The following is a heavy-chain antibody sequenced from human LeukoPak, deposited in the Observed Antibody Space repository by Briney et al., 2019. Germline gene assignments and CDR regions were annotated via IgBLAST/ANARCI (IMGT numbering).Heavy chain of an antibody. J-gene: IGHJ4*02. D-gene: IGHD1-26*01. Sequence: SETLSLTCTVSGSSISSSTYYRGWIRQPPGQGLESIGSIHHSGSTYYNPSLKSRVAISVDTSENQFSVKLSAVTGAGTAVYYCARHKGWELYYWGQGTLVTVSS. CDR1: GSSISSSTYY. CDR2: IHHSGST. CDR3: ARHKGWELYY. V-gene: IGHV4-39*01.